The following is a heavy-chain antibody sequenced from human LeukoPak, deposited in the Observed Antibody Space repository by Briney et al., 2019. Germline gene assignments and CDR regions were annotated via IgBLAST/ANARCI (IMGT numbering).Heavy chain of an antibody. V-gene: IGHV3-7*01. J-gene: IGHJ4*02. CDR3: ARDAGIQLWLRHPPTFDY. CDR1: GLTFSSYW. CDR2: IKQDGSEK. D-gene: IGHD5-18*01. Sequence: PGGSLRLSCAASGLTFSSYWMSWVRQAPGKGLQWVANIKQDGSEKYYVDSVKGRFTISRDNSKNTLYLQMNSLRAEDTAVYYCARDAGIQLWLRHPPTFDYWGQGTLVTVSS.